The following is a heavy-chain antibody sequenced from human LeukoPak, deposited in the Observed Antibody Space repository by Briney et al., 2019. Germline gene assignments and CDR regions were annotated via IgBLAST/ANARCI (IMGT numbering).Heavy chain of an antibody. J-gene: IGHJ4*02. D-gene: IGHD3-10*01. CDR3: ATAGIWFGESLSFDY. CDR2: IYYSGST. CDR1: GGSISSGGYY. Sequence: SQTLSLTCTVSGGSISSGGYYWSWIRQHPGKVLEWIGYIYYSGSTYYNPSLKSRVTISVDTSKNQFSLKLGSVTAADTAVYYCATAGIWFGESLSFDYWGQGTLVTVSS. V-gene: IGHV4-31*03.